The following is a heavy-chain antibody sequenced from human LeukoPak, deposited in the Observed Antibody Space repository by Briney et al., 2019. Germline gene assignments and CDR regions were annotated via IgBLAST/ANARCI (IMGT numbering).Heavy chain of an antibody. CDR3: SKSAVAGTHYYYYDMDV. Sequence: QPGRSLRLPCAASGFNFGSYGMHWVRQAPGKGLEWVAVISYDGSHEYYADSVKGRFTISRDSSRNTLYLQMDSLRPEDTAMYYCSKSAVAGTHYYYYDMDVWGQGTTVTVSS. D-gene: IGHD6-19*01. V-gene: IGHV3-30*18. J-gene: IGHJ6*02. CDR2: ISYDGSHE. CDR1: GFNFGSYG.